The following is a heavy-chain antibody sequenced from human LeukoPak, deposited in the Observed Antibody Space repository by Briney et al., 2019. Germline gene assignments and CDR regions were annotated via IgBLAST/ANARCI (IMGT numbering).Heavy chain of an antibody. CDR1: GGSISSGSYY. CDR3: ARDRAPGYDILTGYYYYYGMDV. Sequence: SETLSLTCTVSGGSISSGSYYWSWIRQPAGKGLEWIGRIYTSGSTNYNPSLKSRVTISVDTSKNQFSLKLSSVTAADTAVYYCARDRAPGYDILTGYYYYYGMDVWGQETTVTVSS. D-gene: IGHD3-9*01. V-gene: IGHV4-61*02. J-gene: IGHJ6*02. CDR2: IYTSGST.